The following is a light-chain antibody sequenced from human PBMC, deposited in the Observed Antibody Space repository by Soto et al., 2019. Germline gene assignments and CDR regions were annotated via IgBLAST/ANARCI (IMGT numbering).Light chain of an antibody. V-gene: IGKV1-5*03. CDR3: KQYNSSSST. J-gene: IGKJ5*01. CDR2: KAS. CDR1: QSMNTR. Sequence: DIQMTQSPTTLSASVGDRVTITCRGSQSMNTRLAWYQQKPGKAPKLLIYKASSLESGVQSRFSGSGSGTEFTLTIRSLQPDDFATYYCKQYNSSSSTFGQGTRLEIK.